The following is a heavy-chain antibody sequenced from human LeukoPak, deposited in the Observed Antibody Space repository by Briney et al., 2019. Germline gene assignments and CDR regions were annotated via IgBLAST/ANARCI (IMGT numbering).Heavy chain of an antibody. Sequence: GASVKVSCKASGYTFTSYGISWVRQAPGQGLDWLGWTSAYNGNTNYAQKLQGRVTMTTDTSTSTAYMDLRSLRPDDTAVYYCARDPNRYYYGSGSYFDYWGQGTLVTVSS. V-gene: IGHV1-18*01. D-gene: IGHD3-10*01. J-gene: IGHJ4*02. CDR2: TSAYNGNT. CDR1: GYTFTSYG. CDR3: ARDPNRYYYGSGSYFDY.